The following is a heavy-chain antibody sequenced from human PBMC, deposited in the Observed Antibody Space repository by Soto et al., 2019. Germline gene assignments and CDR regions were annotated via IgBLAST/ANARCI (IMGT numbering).Heavy chain of an antibody. CDR3: ASSPGYSYGYYYY. CDR2: ISGSGGST. Sequence: GGSLRLSCAASGFTFSSYAMSWVRQAPGKGLEWVSAISGSGGSTYYADSVKGRFTISRDNSKNTLYLQMNSLRAEDTAVYYCASSPGYSYGYYYYWGQGTLVTVSS. J-gene: IGHJ4*02. CDR1: GFTFSSYA. D-gene: IGHD5-18*01. V-gene: IGHV3-23*01.